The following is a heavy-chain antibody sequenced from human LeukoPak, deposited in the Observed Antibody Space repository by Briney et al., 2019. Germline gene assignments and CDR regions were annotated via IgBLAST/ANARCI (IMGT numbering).Heavy chain of an antibody. V-gene: IGHV4-39*01. CDR3: AGATSSSWFGVAFDI. CDR2: IYYSGST. D-gene: IGHD6-13*01. CDR1: GGSISSYY. J-gene: IGHJ3*02. Sequence: SETLSLTCTVSGGSISSYYWGWIRQPPGKGLEWIGSIYYSGSTYYNPSLKSRVTISVDTSKNQFSLKLSSVTAADTAVYYCAGATSSSWFGVAFDIWGQGTMVTVSS.